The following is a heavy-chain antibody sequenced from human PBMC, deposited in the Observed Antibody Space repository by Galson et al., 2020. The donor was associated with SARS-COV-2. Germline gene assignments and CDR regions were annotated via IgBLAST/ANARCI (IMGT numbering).Heavy chain of an antibody. CDR2: INPNRGDT. Sequence: ASVQVSRKSSRYTYTDYYLHWVRQPPGQGLAWMGCINPNRGDTNYAQKLQGRVTITRDTSSSTAYMELSRMRSHETDVYYCAREGSSSWYVWFDTWGQGTLVTVSS. CDR1: RYTYTDYY. J-gene: IGHJ5*02. V-gene: IGHV1-2*02. CDR3: AREGSSSWYVWFDT. D-gene: IGHD6-13*01.